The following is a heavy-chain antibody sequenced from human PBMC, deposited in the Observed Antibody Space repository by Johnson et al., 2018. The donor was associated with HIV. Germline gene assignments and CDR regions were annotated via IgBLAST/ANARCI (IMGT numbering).Heavy chain of an antibody. CDR1: GFTFSSYA. D-gene: IGHD3-9*01. CDR2: ISYDGSNK. J-gene: IGHJ3*02. Sequence: QVQLVESGGGVVQPGRSLRLSCAASGFTFSSYAMHWVRQAPGKGLEWVAVISYDGSNKYYADSVKGRFTVSRDNAKTTLYLQMNSLRPEDTAVYYCAKEGTDILIGYSYAFDIWGQGTMVIVSS. V-gene: IGHV3-30*04. CDR3: AKEGTDILIGYSYAFDI.